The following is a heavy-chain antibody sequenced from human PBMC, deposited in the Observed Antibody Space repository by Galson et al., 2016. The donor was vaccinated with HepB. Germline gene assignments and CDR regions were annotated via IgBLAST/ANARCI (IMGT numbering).Heavy chain of an antibody. D-gene: IGHD2-15*01. V-gene: IGHV3-23*01. Sequence: SLRLSCAASGFTFSNYAVNWVRQTPGKGLEWVSTISGSRANTYYADSVKGRFTISRDNSKNTQYLQMSSLRAEDTALYFCARDSGLLCSGDNCLRGSFDSWGQGSLVTVSS. CDR3: ARDSGLLCSGDNCLRGSFDS. CDR2: ISGSRANT. CDR1: GFTFSNYA. J-gene: IGHJ4*02.